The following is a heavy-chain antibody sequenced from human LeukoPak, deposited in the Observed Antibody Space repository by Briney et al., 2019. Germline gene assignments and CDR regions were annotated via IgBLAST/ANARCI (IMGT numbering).Heavy chain of an antibody. D-gene: IGHD6-25*01. V-gene: IGHV4-59*01. CDR3: WSGEGLGWFDP. J-gene: IGHJ5*02. CDR2: IYYIGST. CDR1: GGSISSYY. Sequence: NPSETLSLTCTFSGGSISSYYWSWIRQPPGKGLEWIGYIYYIGSTNYNPSLKSRATISVHTSKNQFSLNLDSVTAADTALYYLWSGEGLGWFDPRGEGTLVTVSS.